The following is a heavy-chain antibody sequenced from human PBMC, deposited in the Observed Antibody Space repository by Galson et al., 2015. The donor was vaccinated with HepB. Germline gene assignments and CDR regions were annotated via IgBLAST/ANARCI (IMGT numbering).Heavy chain of an antibody. D-gene: IGHD6-13*01. J-gene: IGHJ5*01. CDR2: TYFRSKWYI. Sequence: CAISGDSVSSNRASWNWIRQSPSSGLEWLGKTYFRSKWYIEYAGSMKGRTTINPDTSKSQFPLHLNSVTPEDTAVYYCVRLSGSSWFDYWGPGTLVTVSS. CDR1: GDSVSSNRAS. V-gene: IGHV6-1*01. CDR3: VRLSGSSWFDY.